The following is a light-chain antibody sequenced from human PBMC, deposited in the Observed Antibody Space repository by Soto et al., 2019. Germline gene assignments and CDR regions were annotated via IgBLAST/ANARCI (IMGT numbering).Light chain of an antibody. CDR3: QQYDNLPLT. CDR2: ESS. J-gene: IGKJ3*01. CDR1: QYISNY. V-gene: IGKV1-33*01. Sequence: DIQMTQSPPSLSASVGDRVTITCRASQYISNYLNWYQQKPGKAPKVLIYESSNLEAGVPSRFSGSGSRTEFTFTISSLQPEDIATYYCQQYDNLPLTFGPGTKVDIK.